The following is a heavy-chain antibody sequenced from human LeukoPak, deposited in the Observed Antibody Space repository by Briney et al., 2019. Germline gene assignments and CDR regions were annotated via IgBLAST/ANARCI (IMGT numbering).Heavy chain of an antibody. CDR3: AAAITMIVPDI. CDR2: IVVGSGNT. CDR1: GFTFTSSA. J-gene: IGHJ3*02. D-gene: IGHD3-22*01. V-gene: IGHV1-58*01. Sequence: GTPVRVSCKASGFTFTSSAVQWVRQARGQRLEWIGWIVVGSGNTNYAQKFQERVTITRDMSTSTAYMELSSLRSEDTAVYYCAAAITMIVPDIWGQGTMVTVSS.